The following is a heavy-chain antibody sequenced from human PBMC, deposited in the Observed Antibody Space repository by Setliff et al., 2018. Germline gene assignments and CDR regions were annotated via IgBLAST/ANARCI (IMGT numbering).Heavy chain of an antibody. V-gene: IGHV4-59*08. D-gene: IGHD3-22*01. J-gene: IGHJ4*02. CDR2: VYYSGTT. CDR3: ASTKYYYDSSGASGFDF. CDR1: GGPFSGAS. Sequence: SETLSLTCTVSGGPFSGASIWSWIRQPPGKGLEFIGYVYYSGTTNYDPSLKSRVTISLDTSKNQFFLKLRSVTATDTALYHCASTKYYYDSSGASGFDFWGQGTLVTVSS.